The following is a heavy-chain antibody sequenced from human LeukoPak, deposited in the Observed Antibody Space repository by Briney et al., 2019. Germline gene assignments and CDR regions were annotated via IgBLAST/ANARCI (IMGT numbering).Heavy chain of an antibody. CDR1: GGSFSGYY. CDR2: INHRGFT. J-gene: IGHJ6*03. Sequence: SDTLSLICSLCGGSFSGYYGVWLRQAPEKALECIGEINHRGFTNYNPPLESRVTISIDTSKHQFSLPLSSVTAADRAVYYCARRDLGADSGSYYASYGNYMDVWGKGTTVTVSS. CDR3: ARRDLGADSGSYYASYGNYMDV. D-gene: IGHD1-26*01. V-gene: IGHV4-34*01.